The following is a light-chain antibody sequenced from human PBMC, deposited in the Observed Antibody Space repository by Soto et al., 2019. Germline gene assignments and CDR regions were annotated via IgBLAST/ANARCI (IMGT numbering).Light chain of an antibody. CDR2: GAS. CDR3: HQFGSSPPAFT. V-gene: IGKV3-20*01. CDR1: QSVSTRY. J-gene: IGKJ2*01. Sequence: ESMLTQSPGTLSLSPGERATLSCRASQSVSTRYLAWYQQKPGQAPRLLIYGASIRATGIPDRFSGSGSGTDFTLTIGRLEPEDVAVYYCHQFGSSPPAFTFGQGTKLEI.